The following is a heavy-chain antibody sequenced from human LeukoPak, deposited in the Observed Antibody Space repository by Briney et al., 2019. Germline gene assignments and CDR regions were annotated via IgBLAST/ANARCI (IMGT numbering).Heavy chain of an antibody. D-gene: IGHD6-13*01. Sequence: GGTLRLSCAASGFTFSSYAMHWVRQAPGKGLEWVAVISYDGSNKYYADSVKGRFTISRDNSKNTLYLQMNSLRAEDTAVYYCAGDPRSSSWYYYYYYGMDVWGKGTTVTVSS. J-gene: IGHJ6*04. V-gene: IGHV3-30*04. CDR1: GFTFSSYA. CDR3: AGDPRSSSWYYYYYYGMDV. CDR2: ISYDGSNK.